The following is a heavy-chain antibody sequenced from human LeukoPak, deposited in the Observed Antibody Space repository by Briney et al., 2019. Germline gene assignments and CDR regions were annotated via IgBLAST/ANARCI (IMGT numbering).Heavy chain of an antibody. CDR2: ISYDGSNK. CDR3: ARDLSIRGPTAFDI. Sequence: GKSLRLSCAASGFTFTNYAMHWVRQAPGKGLEWVAVISYDGSNKYNADSVKGRFTFSRDSFNNTLYLQMNSLRAEDTAVYYCARDLSIRGPTAFDIWGQGTMVTISS. CDR1: GFTFTNYA. V-gene: IGHV3-30-3*01. J-gene: IGHJ3*02. D-gene: IGHD3-10*01.